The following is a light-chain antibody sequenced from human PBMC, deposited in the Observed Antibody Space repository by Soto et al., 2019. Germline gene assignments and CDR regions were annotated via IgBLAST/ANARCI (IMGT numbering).Light chain of an antibody. CDR1: QSVSSN. Sequence: IVLTQSPATLSVSPGEKATLSCRASQSVSSNLAWYQQKPGQAPRLLMYGASTRATAIPARFSGSGSGTEVTLNITSLQAEDIAVYYCQQYDTWHVWTFGQGTKVEI. CDR3: QQYDTWHVWT. CDR2: GAS. V-gene: IGKV3-15*01. J-gene: IGKJ1*01.